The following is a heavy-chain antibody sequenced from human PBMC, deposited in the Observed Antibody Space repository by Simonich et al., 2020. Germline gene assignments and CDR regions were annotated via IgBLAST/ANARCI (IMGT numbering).Heavy chain of an antibody. CDR2: IYTRGST. CDR1: GGSISGYY. Sequence: QVQLQESGPGLVKPSETLSLTCTVSGGSISGYYWSWIRQPAGKGLEWIGRIYTRGSTNYTPPLKSRVTRSVDKSKNQFSLKLSSVTAADTAVYYCARGAYSSSLGDYWGQGTLVTVSS. CDR3: ARGAYSSSLGDY. D-gene: IGHD6-6*01. V-gene: IGHV4-4*07. J-gene: IGHJ4*02.